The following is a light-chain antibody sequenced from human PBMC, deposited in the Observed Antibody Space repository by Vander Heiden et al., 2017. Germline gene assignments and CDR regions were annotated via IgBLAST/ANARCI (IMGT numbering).Light chain of an antibody. J-gene: IGKJ2*01. V-gene: IGKV3-20*01. Sequence: VLTQSPGPLSLSPGERATLSCRASQSVSSSYLAWYQQKPGQAPRLLIYGASSRATGIPDRFSGSGSGTDFTLTISRLEPEDFAVYYCQQDGSSPYTFGQGTKLEIK. CDR3: QQDGSSPYT. CDR2: GAS. CDR1: QSVSSSY.